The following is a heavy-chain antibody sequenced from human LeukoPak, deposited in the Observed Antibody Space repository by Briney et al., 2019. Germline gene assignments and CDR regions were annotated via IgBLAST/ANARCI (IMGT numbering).Heavy chain of an antibody. CDR1: GFIVSSNY. V-gene: IGHV3-66*02. Sequence: PGGSLRLSCAASGFIVSSNYMSWVRQAPGKGLEWVSVIYSGGSTYYADSVKGRFTISRDNSKNTLYLQMNSLRAEDTAVYYCARGFGLAAAGTKFDFWGRGTLVTVSS. J-gene: IGHJ4*02. CDR2: IYSGGST. D-gene: IGHD6-13*01. CDR3: ARGFGLAAAGTKFDF.